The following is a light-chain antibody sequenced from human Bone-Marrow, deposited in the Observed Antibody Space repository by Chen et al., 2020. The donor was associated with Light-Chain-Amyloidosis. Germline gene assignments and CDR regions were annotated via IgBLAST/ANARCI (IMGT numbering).Light chain of an antibody. CDR1: DLPTKY. Sequence: SYELTQPPSLSVSPGQTARITRPGDDLPTKYAYWYQQKPGQAPVLVIHRDTERPSGISERFSGSSSGTTATLTISGVQAEDEDDYHCQSADSSGTYEVIFGGGTKLTVL. CDR3: QSADSSGTYEVI. J-gene: IGLJ2*01. V-gene: IGLV3-25*03. CDR2: RDT.